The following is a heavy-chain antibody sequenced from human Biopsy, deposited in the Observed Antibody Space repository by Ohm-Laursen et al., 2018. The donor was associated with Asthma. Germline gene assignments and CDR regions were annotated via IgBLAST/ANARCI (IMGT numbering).Heavy chain of an antibody. V-gene: IGHV3-30*03. D-gene: IGHD4-23*01. J-gene: IGHJ3*02. CDR2: ISYDGGNK. CDR1: GFTFSIYD. Sequence: PRLSCTASGFTFSIYDIHWVRQAPGKGLEWVAAISYDGGNKFYGDSVKGRFTLSRDNSRNTLYLQMNSLRVEDTAIYYCARTHERWTSIQDDALDIRGQGTMVIVSS. CDR3: ARTHERWTSIQDDALDI.